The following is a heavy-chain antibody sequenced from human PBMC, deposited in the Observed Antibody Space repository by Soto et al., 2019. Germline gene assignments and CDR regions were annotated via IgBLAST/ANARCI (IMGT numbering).Heavy chain of an antibody. CDR1: EGTRVNDD. CDR2: IYSNGIA. CDR3: ARLGLRVYDFDS. D-gene: IGHD3-16*01. V-gene: IGHV4-59*01. J-gene: IGHJ4*01. Sequence: PSVPMPHTCTVSEGTRVNDDGRWIRQPPGKGLECIGYIYSNGIANYSPSLKSRVTISMDSSKNQFSLKLSSVTAADTAVYHCARLGLRVYDFDSWGQGTLVTVSS.